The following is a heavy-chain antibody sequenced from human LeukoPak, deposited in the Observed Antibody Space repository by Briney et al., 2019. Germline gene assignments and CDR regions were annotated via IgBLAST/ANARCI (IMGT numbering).Heavy chain of an antibody. D-gene: IGHD3-10*01. Sequence: SETLSLTCTVSGGSISRYYWSWIRQPPGKGLEWIGYIYYSGSTNYNPSLKSRVTISVDTSKNQFSLKLRYVTAADTAVYYCARTLEGLWIVEYWGQGTLVTVSS. CDR3: ARTLEGLWIVEY. CDR2: IYYSGST. V-gene: IGHV4-59*01. J-gene: IGHJ4*02. CDR1: GGSISRYY.